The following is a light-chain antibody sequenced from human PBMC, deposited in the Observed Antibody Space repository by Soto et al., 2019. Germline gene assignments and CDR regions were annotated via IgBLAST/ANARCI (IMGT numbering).Light chain of an antibody. J-gene: IGLJ1*01. CDR3: CSYTNINTAYV. Sequence: QSVLTQPASVSGSPGQSITISCTGTSSDVGDYNYVSWYQQYPGKAPKLVIYDVNNRPSGVSNRFSGSKSGSTASLIISGLQAEDEADYYCCSYTNINTAYVFGTGTKVTVL. V-gene: IGLV2-14*01. CDR1: SSDVGDYNY. CDR2: DVN.